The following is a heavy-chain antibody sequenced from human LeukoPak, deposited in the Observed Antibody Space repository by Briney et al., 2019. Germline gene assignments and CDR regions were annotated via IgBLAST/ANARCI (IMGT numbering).Heavy chain of an antibody. CDR1: GGSFSGYY. J-gene: IGHJ4*02. Sequence: SETLSLTCAVYGGSFSGYYWSWIRQAPGKGLEWIGEINHSGSTNYNPSLKSRVTISADTSKNQFSLKLSSVTAADTAVYYCARGTAGTTHFDYWGQGTLVTVSS. V-gene: IGHV4-34*01. CDR3: ARGTAGTTHFDY. D-gene: IGHD1-7*01. CDR2: INHSGST.